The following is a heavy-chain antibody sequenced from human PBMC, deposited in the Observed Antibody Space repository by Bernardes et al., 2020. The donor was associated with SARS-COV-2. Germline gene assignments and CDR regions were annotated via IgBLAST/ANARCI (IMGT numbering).Heavy chain of an antibody. J-gene: IGHJ4*02. D-gene: IGHD4-4*01. CDR2: ISTSSSYI. Sequence: RLSCAASGFTFSSYTLNWVRQAPGKGLEWISSISTSSSYISYSDSVRGRFTISRDNAKNSVSLQMNSLRAEDTAVYYCARVDFSNLYYFDYWGQGTPVTVSS. CDR3: ARVDFSNLYYFDY. CDR1: GFTFSSYT. V-gene: IGHV3-21*06.